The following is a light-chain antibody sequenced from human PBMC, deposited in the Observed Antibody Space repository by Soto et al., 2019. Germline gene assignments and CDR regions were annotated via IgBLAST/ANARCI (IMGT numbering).Light chain of an antibody. CDR3: QQYINWPPLT. CDR1: QSVSTN. Sequence: EIVLTQSPATLCVSPGERATLSCRASQSVSTNLVWYQQKPGQAPRLLIFGASTRATNIPARFSGNGSGTEFTLTISSLQSQDFAVYYCQQYINWPPLTFGGGTKVEIK. V-gene: IGKV3-15*01. CDR2: GAS. J-gene: IGKJ4*01.